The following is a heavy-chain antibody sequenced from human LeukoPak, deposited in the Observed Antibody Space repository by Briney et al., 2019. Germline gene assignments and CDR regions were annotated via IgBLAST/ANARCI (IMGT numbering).Heavy chain of an antibody. V-gene: IGHV1-8*01. D-gene: IGHD1-26*01. CDR3: ARVQGSDTSGSFDH. CDR2: MDPNSGNT. Sequence: ASVKVSCKTSGYTFISHDINWVRQATGQGLEWMGWMDPNSGNTGYAQRFQGRVTLTRSTSLSEAYMELTSLKFEDTAIYYCARVQGSDTSGSFDHWGQGTLVTVSS. CDR1: GYTFISHD. J-gene: IGHJ4*02.